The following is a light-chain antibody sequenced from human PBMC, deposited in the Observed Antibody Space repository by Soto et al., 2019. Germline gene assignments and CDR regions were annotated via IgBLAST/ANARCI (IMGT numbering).Light chain of an antibody. CDR3: QQLNTYPIT. J-gene: IGKJ5*01. CDR1: QDIRGA. CDR2: DVS. V-gene: IGKV1-13*02. Sequence: AIQLTQSPSSLSASVGDRVTITCRASQDIRGALAWYQQKPGKAPKLLIFDVSTLQSGVPSRFSGSGSGTDFTLTISSLQPEDFGTYYCQQLNTYPITFGQGTRLEIK.